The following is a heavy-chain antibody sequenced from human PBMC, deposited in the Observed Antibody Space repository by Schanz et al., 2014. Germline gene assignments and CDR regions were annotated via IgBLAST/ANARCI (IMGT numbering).Heavy chain of an antibody. CDR3: ARDTTWRLDL. V-gene: IGHV4-4*08. CDR1: GGSIRSYF. CDR2: IYSRGSS. Sequence: QVQLQESGPGLLKPSETLSLTCTVSGGSIRSYFWSWIRQPPGKGLEWIGRIYSRGSSTYNPSLKSRVTISIDTSNNQFSLKLTSLTAADTAVYYCARDTTWRLDLWGRGTLVTVSS. D-gene: IGHD1-1*01. J-gene: IGHJ2*01.